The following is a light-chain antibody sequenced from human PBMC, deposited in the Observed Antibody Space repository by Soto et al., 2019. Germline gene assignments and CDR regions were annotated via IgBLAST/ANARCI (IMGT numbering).Light chain of an antibody. V-gene: IGLV2-14*01. CDR1: SSDVGGYNY. CDR3: SSYTSRSTLDYV. CDR2: EVS. J-gene: IGLJ1*01. Sequence: QPVQTQPASVSGSPGQSITISCTGTSSDVGGYNYVSWYQQHPGKAPKLMIYEVSNRPSGVSNRFSGSKSGNTASLTISGLQAEDEADYYCSSYTSRSTLDYVFGSGTKLTVL.